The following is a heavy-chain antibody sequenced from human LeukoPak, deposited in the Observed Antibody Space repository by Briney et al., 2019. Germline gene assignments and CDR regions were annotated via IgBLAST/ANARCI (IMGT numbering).Heavy chain of an antibody. V-gene: IGHV3-21*01. CDR1: GFTFSSYS. CDR3: GRPDTAMVRGYYFDY. J-gene: IGHJ4*02. Sequence: PGGSLRLSCAASGFTFSSYSMNWVRQAPGKGMEWVSSISSSSSYIYYADSVKGRFTISRDNAKNSLYLQMNSLRAEDTAVYYCGRPDTAMVRGYYFDYWGQGTLVTVSS. D-gene: IGHD5-18*01. CDR2: ISSSSSYI.